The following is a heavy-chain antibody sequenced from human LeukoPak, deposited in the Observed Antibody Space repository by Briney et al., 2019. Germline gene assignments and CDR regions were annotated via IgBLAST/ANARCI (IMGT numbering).Heavy chain of an antibody. CDR3: ARTMVRGVRTYYFDY. V-gene: IGHV3-21*01. CDR2: ISSTSSSYI. Sequence: PGGSLRLSCAASGFTFLTYSMNWVRQAPGKGLEWVSSISSTSSSYIYYADSVKGRFTISRDNVKNSLYLQMNSLRAEDTAVYYCARTMVRGVRTYYFDYWGQGTLVTVSS. CDR1: GFTFLTYS. D-gene: IGHD3-10*01. J-gene: IGHJ4*02.